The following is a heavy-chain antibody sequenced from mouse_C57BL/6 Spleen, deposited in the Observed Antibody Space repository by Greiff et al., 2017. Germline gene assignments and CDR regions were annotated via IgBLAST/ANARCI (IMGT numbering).Heavy chain of an antibody. D-gene: IGHD3-2*02. J-gene: IGHJ3*01. Sequence: QVQLQQPGAELVKPGASVKMSCTASGYPFTSYWLTWVKQRPGQGLEWIGDIYPGSGSTNYNEKFKSKATLTVDTSSSTAYMQLSSLTSEDSAVYYCARAEDSSGYGFAYWGQGTLVTVSA. CDR2: IYPGSGST. V-gene: IGHV1-55*01. CDR3: ARAEDSSGYGFAY. CDR1: GYPFTSYW.